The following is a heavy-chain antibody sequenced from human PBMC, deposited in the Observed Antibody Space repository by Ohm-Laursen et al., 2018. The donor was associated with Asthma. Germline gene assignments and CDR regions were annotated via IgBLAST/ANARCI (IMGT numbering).Heavy chain of an antibody. Sequence: GSLRLSCAASGFPFNTSWMTWVRQVPGKGLEWVANIKPDGTENAYLDSVRGRFTISKDNAKNSLFLQMNSLRGEDTALYYCARDSGWNALDHWGQGTLVPVSS. CDR3: ARDSGWNALDH. CDR2: IKPDGTEN. V-gene: IGHV3-7*05. D-gene: IGHD1-1*01. CDR1: GFPFNTSW. J-gene: IGHJ4*02.